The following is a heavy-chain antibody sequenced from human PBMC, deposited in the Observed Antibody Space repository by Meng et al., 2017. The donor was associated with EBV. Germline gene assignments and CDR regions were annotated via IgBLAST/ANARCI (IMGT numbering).Heavy chain of an antibody. D-gene: IGHD3-10*01. CDR2: FLPRLGAP. Sequence: QREVVQSADEVKKPGSSVKVSCKTSGGPFRYYAISWVRQAPGQGLEWLGGFLPRLGAPNYAQKFHGRVKITADESTSTHYMDLSSLRSEDTAIYYCASESGRGYTPDYWGQGTLVTVSS. V-gene: IGHV1-69*01. CDR1: GGPFRYYA. J-gene: IGHJ4*02. CDR3: ASESGRGYTPDY.